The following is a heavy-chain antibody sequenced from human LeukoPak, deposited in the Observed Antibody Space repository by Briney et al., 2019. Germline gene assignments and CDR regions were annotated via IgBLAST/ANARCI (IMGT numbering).Heavy chain of an antibody. D-gene: IGHD4-17*01. Sequence: GGSLRLSCVASGFTFSSYAMHWVRQAPGEGLEWVAVISYDGSNKYYADSVNGRFTISRDNSKNTLYLQMNSLRAEDTAVYHCHEGDYALDYWGRGTPVTVSS. V-gene: IGHV3-30-3*01. CDR2: ISYDGSNK. CDR1: GFTFSSYA. CDR3: HEGDYALDY. J-gene: IGHJ4*02.